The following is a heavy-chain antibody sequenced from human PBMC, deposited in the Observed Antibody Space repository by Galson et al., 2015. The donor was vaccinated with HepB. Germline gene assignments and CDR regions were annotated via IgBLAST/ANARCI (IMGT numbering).Heavy chain of an antibody. D-gene: IGHD1-26*01. Sequence: SCKASGYTFTGYYMHWVRQAPGQGLEWMGRINPNSGGTNYAQKFQGRVTMTRDTSISTAYMELSRLRSDDTAVYYCARLRRRIGTLGDFGSGSYYYWGQGTLVTVSS. CDR2: INPNSGGT. CDR3: ARLRRRIGTLGDFGSGSYYY. J-gene: IGHJ4*02. CDR1: GYTFTGYY. V-gene: IGHV1-2*06.